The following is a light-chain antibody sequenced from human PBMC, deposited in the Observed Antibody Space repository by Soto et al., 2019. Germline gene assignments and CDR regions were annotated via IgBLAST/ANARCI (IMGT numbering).Light chain of an antibody. Sequence: QSALTQPRSVSGSPGQSVTISCTGTISNVGGYNYVSWYQQHPGKAPKLLIYNVNKRPSGVPDRFSGSKSGNTASLTISGLQAEDEADYYCSSYTSSTTQVFGGGTKLTVL. J-gene: IGLJ3*02. V-gene: IGLV2-11*01. CDR3: SSYTSSTTQV. CDR2: NVN. CDR1: ISNVGGYNY.